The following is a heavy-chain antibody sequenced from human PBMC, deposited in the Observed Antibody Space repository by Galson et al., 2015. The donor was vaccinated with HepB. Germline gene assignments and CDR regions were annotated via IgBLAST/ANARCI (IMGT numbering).Heavy chain of an antibody. J-gene: IGHJ4*02. V-gene: IGHV3-48*04. CDR2: ISSSSSTI. CDR3: ARGMVAGKENFDY. CDR1: GFTFSSYS. D-gene: IGHD6-19*01. Sequence: SLRLSCAASGFTFSSYSMNWVRQAPGKGLEWVSYISSSSSTIYYADSVKGRFTISRDNAKNSLYLQMNSLRAEDTAVYYCARGMVAGKENFDYWGQGTLVTVSS.